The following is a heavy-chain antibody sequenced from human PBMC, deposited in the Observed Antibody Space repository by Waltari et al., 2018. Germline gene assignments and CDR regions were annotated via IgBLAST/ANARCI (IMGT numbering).Heavy chain of an antibody. V-gene: IGHV4-38-2*01. CDR2: IYHSGST. CDR1: GYSISSGYY. D-gene: IGHD3-3*01. CDR3: ARVYGRITIFGVVKFMDWFDP. Sequence: QVQLQESGPGLVKPSETLSLTCAVSGYSISSGYYWGWTRQPPGKGLGWIGSIYHSGSTYYNPSLKSRVTISVDTSKNQFSLKLSSVTAADTAVYYCARVYGRITIFGVVKFMDWFDPWGQGTLVTVSS. J-gene: IGHJ5*02.